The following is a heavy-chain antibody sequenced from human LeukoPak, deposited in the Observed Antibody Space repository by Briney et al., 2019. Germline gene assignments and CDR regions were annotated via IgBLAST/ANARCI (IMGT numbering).Heavy chain of an antibody. J-gene: IGHJ4*02. CDR3: ARDVFCGGDCYSPKCN. CDR2: INQDGSEK. CDR1: GVTFRSYW. V-gene: IGHV3-7*01. Sequence: GGSLRLSCAASGVTFRSYWMSWVRQAPGKGLEWVANINQDGSEKYYVDSVKGRFTISRDNAENSLFLQLNSLRAEDTAVYYCARDVFCGGDCYSPKCNWGQGTLVTVSS. D-gene: IGHD2-21*02.